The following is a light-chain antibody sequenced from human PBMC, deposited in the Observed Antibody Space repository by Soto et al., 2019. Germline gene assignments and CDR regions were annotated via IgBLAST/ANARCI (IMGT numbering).Light chain of an antibody. CDR1: QSVSSGY. J-gene: IGKJ2*01. V-gene: IGKV3-20*01. CDR3: QHYDNSPPYT. CDR2: GTS. Sequence: EIVLTQSPGTLSLSPGDRATLSCRASQSVSSGYLAWYQQKPGQAHRLLIYGTSTRAIGIPDRFSGSGSGTDFTLIISRLEPEDFAVYYCQHYDNSPPYTFGQGTKLEIK.